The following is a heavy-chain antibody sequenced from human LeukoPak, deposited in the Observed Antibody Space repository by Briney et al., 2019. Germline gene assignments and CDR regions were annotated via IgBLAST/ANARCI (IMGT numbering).Heavy chain of an antibody. D-gene: IGHD6-13*01. CDR1: GGSISSGGYY. Sequence: SETLSLTCTVSGGSISSGGYYWSWIRQPPGKGLEWIGCIYHSGSTYYNPSLKGRVTISVDRSKNQFSLKLSSVTAADTAVYYCASGAIAAAGDYWGQGTLVTVSS. CDR3: ASGAIAAAGDY. CDR2: IYHSGST. J-gene: IGHJ4*02. V-gene: IGHV4-30-2*01.